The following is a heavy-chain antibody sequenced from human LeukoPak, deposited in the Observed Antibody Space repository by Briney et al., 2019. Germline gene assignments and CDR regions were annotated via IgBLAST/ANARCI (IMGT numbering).Heavy chain of an antibody. D-gene: IGHD3-10*01. CDR2: IIPIFGTA. V-gene: IGHV1-69*06. CDR1: GGTFSSYA. J-gene: IGHJ4*02. CDR3: ASTFYGSGSYSY. Sequence: ASVKVSCKASGGTFSSYAISWVRQAPGQGLEWMGGIIPIFGTANYAQKFQGRVTITADKSTSTAYMELSSLRPEDTAVYYCASTFYGSGSYSYWGQGTLVTVSS.